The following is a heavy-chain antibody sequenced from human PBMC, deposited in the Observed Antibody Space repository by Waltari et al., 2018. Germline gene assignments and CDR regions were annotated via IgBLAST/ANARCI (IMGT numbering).Heavy chain of an antibody. CDR1: GYTLTELS. D-gene: IGHD5-12*01. Sequence: QVQLVQSGAEVKKPGASVKVSCKVSGYTLTELSMHWVRQAPGKGLEWMGGFDPEDGETIYEQKFQGRVTMTEDTSTATAYMELSSLRSEDTAVYYCATRPRHVGYDAPFDYWGQGTLVTVSS. CDR2: FDPEDGET. J-gene: IGHJ4*02. CDR3: ATRPRHVGYDAPFDY. V-gene: IGHV1-24*01.